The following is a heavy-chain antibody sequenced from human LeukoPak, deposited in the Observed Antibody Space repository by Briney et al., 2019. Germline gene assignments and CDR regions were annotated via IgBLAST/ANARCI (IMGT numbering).Heavy chain of an antibody. CDR2: IYPGDSDT. CDR1: GYSFTNYW. V-gene: IGHV5-51*01. D-gene: IGHD3-22*01. Sequence: GESLKISCKGSGYSFTNYWIGWVRQMPGKGLEWMGIIYPGDSDTRYSPSFQGQVTIPAYKSITTAYLQWSSLKASDTAMYYCARLLNYDDLDYWGQGTLVTVSS. J-gene: IGHJ4*02. CDR3: ARLLNYDDLDY.